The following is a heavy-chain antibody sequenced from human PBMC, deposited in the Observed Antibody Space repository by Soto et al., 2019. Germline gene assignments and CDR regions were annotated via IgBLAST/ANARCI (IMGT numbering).Heavy chain of an antibody. CDR1: GFSFRSYA. Sequence: QLLESGGGLIQPGGSLRLSCEASGFSFRSYALSWVRQAPGKGLEWVSTFSGGGRAYYADSVKGRFTIAKDTSKNTLILQARSLRAEDTAVYYCAKESMPEHYGDTLFDYWCQGTRVTVSS. V-gene: IGHV3-23*01. J-gene: IGHJ4*02. D-gene: IGHD4-17*01. CDR3: AKESMPEHYGDTLFDY. CDR2: FSGGGRA.